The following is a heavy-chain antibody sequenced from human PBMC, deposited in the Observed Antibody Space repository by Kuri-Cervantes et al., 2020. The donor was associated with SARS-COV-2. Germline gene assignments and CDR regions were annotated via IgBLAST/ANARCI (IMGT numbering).Heavy chain of an antibody. J-gene: IGHJ3*01. CDR3: ARWPPGSYRPHDAFDV. CDR2: INHSGNT. CDR1: GGSFSGYY. V-gene: IGHV4-34*01. Sequence: SQTLSLTCAVYGGSFSGYYWSWIRQPPGKGLEWIGEINHSGNTNYNPSLKSRATISVDTSKNQFSLKLNSVTAADTAVYSCARWPPGSYRPHDAFDVWGQGTMVTVSS. D-gene: IGHD1-26*01.